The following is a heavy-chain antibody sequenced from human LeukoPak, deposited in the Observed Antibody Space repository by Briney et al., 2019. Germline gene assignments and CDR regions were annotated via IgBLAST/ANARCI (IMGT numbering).Heavy chain of an antibody. CDR3: ARYSYGGFYFDY. V-gene: IGHV4-59*08. CDR1: GDSISSYF. J-gene: IGHJ4*02. Sequence: PSETLSLTCTVSGDSISSYFWSWIRQPPGKGLEGIGYISYSGIPNYNPSLKSRVTMSLDTSMNQFSLMLTSVTAADTAVYYCARYSYGGFYFDYWGQGTLVTVSS. CDR2: ISYSGIP. D-gene: IGHD5-18*01.